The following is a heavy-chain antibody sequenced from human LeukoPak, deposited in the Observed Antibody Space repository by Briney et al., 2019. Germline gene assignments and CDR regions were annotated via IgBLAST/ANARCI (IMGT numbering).Heavy chain of an antibody. CDR1: GGSFSGYY. Sequence: SETLSLTCAVYGGSFSGYYWSWIRQPAGKGLEWIGRIYTSGSTNYNPSLESRVTISVDTSKNQFSLKLSSVTAADTAVYYCAREPHVVVTANYYMDVWGKGTTVTVSS. CDR3: AREPHVVVTANYYMDV. D-gene: IGHD2-21*02. V-gene: IGHV4-4*07. J-gene: IGHJ6*03. CDR2: IYTSGST.